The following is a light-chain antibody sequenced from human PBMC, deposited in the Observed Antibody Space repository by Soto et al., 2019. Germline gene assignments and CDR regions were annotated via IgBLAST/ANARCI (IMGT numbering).Light chain of an antibody. CDR2: AAS. J-gene: IGKJ1*01. CDR3: QQTYSIPLT. CDR1: QNIRNY. Sequence: DIQMTQSPSSLSASVGDRVTITCRARQNIRNYLVWYQQKADKAPNLLIYAASSLQSGVPSRFSGSGSGTDFTLTISSRQPEDFATYYCQQTYSIPLTFGQGTKVDI. V-gene: IGKV1-39*01.